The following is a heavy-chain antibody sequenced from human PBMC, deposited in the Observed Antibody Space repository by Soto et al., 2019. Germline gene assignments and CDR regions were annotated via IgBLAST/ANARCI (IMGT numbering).Heavy chain of an antibody. J-gene: IGHJ4*02. Sequence: VGSLRLSCAASGFTFSSYSMNWVRQAPGNGLEWVSSISSSSSYIYYADSVKGRFTISRDNAKNSLYLQMNSLRAEDTAVYYCARDIPPRTIFGVVITNLFDYWGQGTLVTVSS. CDR2: ISSSSSYI. V-gene: IGHV3-21*01. CDR1: GFTFSSYS. CDR3: ARDIPPRTIFGVVITNLFDY. D-gene: IGHD3-3*01.